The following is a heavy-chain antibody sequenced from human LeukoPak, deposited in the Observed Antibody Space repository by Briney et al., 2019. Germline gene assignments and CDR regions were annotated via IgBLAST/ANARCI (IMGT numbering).Heavy chain of an antibody. V-gene: IGHV5-10-1*01. CDR1: GYSFTSYW. J-gene: IGHJ4*02. D-gene: IGHD1-1*01. Sequence: PGESLKISCKGSGYSFTSYWISWVRQMPGKGLEWMGRIDPSDSYTNYSPSFQGHVTISADKSISTAYLQWSSLKASDTAMYYYARRTTGTTFSDYWGQGTLVTVSS. CDR2: IDPSDSYT. CDR3: ARRTTGTTFSDY.